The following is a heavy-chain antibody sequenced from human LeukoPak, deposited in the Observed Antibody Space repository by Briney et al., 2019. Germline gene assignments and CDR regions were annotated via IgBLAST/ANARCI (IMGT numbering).Heavy chain of an antibody. J-gene: IGHJ4*02. D-gene: IGHD3-22*01. Sequence: GGSLRLSCAAPGFTFSNYGMHWVRQAPGKGLEWVSYISSSGTTIYYADSVKGRFTISRDNAKNSLYLQMNSLRAEDTAVYYCATYDSSGYFDYWGQGTLVTVSS. CDR3: ATYDSSGYFDY. CDR1: GFTFSNYG. V-gene: IGHV3-48*04. CDR2: ISSSGTTI.